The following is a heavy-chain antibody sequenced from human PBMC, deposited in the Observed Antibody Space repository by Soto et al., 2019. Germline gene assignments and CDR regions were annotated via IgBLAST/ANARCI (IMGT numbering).Heavy chain of an antibody. J-gene: IGHJ3*02. CDR2: IYHSGST. CDR3: VRYCSSTSCYRGAFDI. CDR1: SGSISSSNW. D-gene: IGHD2-2*02. V-gene: IGHV4-4*02. Sequence: SETLSLTCAVSSGSISSSNWWSWVRQPPGKGLEWIGEIYHSGSTNYNPSLKSRVTISVDKSKNQFSLKLSSVTAADTAVYYCVRYCSSTSCYRGAFDIWGQGTMVTVSS.